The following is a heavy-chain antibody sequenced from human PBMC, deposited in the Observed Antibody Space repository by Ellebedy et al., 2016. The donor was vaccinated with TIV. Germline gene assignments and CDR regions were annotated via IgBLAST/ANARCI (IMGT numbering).Heavy chain of an antibody. J-gene: IGHJ3*02. V-gene: IGHV2-5*02. D-gene: IGHD6-19*01. CDR1: GFSLSTSGVS. CDR3: SHRLRTSVTGTNVHSFDI. Sequence: SGPTLVKPTQTLTLTCTFSGFSLSTSGVSVGWIRQPPGKALEWLALIYWDYVTRYSPSLKSRLTITKDTSKNQVFLTMTNLDHVDTATYYCSHRLRTSVTGTNVHSFDIWGQG. CDR2: IYWDYVT.